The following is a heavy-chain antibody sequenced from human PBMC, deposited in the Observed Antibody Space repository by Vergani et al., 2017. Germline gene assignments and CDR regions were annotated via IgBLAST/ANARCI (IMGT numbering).Heavy chain of an antibody. V-gene: IGHV4-34*01. CDR1: GGSFSGYY. D-gene: IGHD4-23*01. CDR3: ARFYGGNSFNWFDP. J-gene: IGHJ5*02. CDR2: NNHSGST. Sequence: QVQLQQWGAGLLKPSETLSLTCAVYGGSFSGYYWSWIRQPPGKGLEWIGENNHSGSTNYNPSLKSRVTISVDTSKNQFSLKLSSVTAADTAVYYCARFYGGNSFNWFDPWGQGTLVTVSS.